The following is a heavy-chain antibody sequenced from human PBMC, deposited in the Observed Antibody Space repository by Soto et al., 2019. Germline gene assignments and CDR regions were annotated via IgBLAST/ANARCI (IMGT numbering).Heavy chain of an antibody. CDR2: IYHTGST. CDR3: PAHPGHTYGPLHY. J-gene: IGHJ4*02. V-gene: IGHV4-4*02. D-gene: IGHD5-18*01. Sequence: QVQLQESGPGLPKPSGALSLTCDVSGGSISSGNWWTWVRQTPGKGLEWIGEIYHTGSTNYNPSLKSRFTISVDKSNNQSSLKLDSVTAADTAVYSCPAHPGHTYGPLHYWGQGILVTVSS. CDR1: GGSISSGNW.